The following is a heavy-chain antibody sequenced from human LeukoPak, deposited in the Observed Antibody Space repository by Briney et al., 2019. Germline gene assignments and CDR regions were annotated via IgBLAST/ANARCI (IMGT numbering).Heavy chain of an antibody. CDR1: GFTFSSHG. Sequence: GGSLGLSCAASGFTFSSHGMQWVRQAPGKGLEWVALIWYDGSKTNYVDSVMGRFTISRDDSKNTLYLQMDNLRVEDTAVYFCARDLSYGSLSFDPWGQGTLVTVSS. CDR3: ARDLSYGSLSFDP. D-gene: IGHD3-10*01. CDR2: IWYDGSKT. V-gene: IGHV3-33*01. J-gene: IGHJ5*02.